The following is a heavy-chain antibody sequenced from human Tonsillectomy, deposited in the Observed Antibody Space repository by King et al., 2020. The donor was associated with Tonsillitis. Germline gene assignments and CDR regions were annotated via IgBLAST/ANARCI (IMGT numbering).Heavy chain of an antibody. V-gene: IGHV3-30-3*01. CDR2: ISYDGSNK. CDR3: ARGPFRDGYNLAY. CDR1: GFTLSSYT. J-gene: IGHJ4*02. Sequence: VQLVESGGGVVQPGRSLRLSCAASGFTLSSYTLHWVRQAPGKGLEWVAVISYDGSNKYYADSVKGRFNISRDNSKNTVYLQVNSLREEDTAVYYCARGPFRDGYNLAYWGQGTLVTVSS. D-gene: IGHD5-24*01.